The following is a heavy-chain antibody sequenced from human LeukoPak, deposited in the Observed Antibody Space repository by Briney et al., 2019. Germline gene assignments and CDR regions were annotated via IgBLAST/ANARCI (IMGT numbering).Heavy chain of an antibody. V-gene: IGHV6-1*01. Sequence: SQTLSLTCAISGDSVSSNTAAWNWIRQSPSRGLEWLGRTYYRSKWYYEYAVSVKSRITVNPDTSKNQFSLKLTSVTAADTAVYYCARDRGVTSYFYYGLDVWGQGTTVTVSS. D-gene: IGHD4-17*01. CDR2: TYYRSKWYY. J-gene: IGHJ6*02. CDR3: ARDRGVTSYFYYGLDV. CDR1: GDSVSSNTAA.